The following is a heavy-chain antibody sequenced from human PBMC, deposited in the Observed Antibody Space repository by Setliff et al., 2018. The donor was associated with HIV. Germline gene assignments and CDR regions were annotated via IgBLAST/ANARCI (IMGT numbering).Heavy chain of an antibody. CDR1: GFTFGDYA. D-gene: IGHD3-3*01. J-gene: IGHJ6*03. CDR2: IRTRPYGGTT. V-gene: IGHV3-49*04. Sequence: GGSLRLSCTASGFTFGDYALNWVRQAPGKGLEWVGFIRTRPYGGTTEYAASVKGRFTISRDDSKSIAYLQMNSLRAEDTAVYYCARDSLLEWSRYGYKDVWGKGTTVTVSS. CDR3: ARDSLLEWSRYGYKDV.